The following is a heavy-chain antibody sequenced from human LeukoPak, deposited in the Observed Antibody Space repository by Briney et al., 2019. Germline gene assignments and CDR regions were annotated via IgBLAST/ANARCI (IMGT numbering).Heavy chain of an antibody. V-gene: IGHV1-69*01. D-gene: IGHD5-18*01. CDR3: ARGTASAPDY. J-gene: IGHJ4*02. CDR1: GGTFSSYA. CDR2: IIPIFGTA. Sequence: ASVNVSCKASGGTFSSYAISWVRQAPGQGLEWMGGIIPIFGTANYAQKFQGRVTITADESTSTAYMELSSLRSEDTAVYYCARGTASAPDYWGQGTLVTVSS.